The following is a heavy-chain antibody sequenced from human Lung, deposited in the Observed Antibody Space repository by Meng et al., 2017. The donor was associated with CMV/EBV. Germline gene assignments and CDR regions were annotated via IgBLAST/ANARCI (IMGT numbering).Heavy chain of an antibody. D-gene: IGHD2-2*01. J-gene: IGHJ4*02. CDR3: ARGELLWDY. V-gene: IGHV4-30-4*01. CDR1: GDSISSGEYF. CDR2: MDYRGST. Sequence: VQLQESGPGLVTPSQTLSLTCTFSGDSISSGEYFWSWIRQPPGKGLEWIGYMDYRGSTFYNPSLKSRVTISVDTSKNQFSLKLSSVTAADTAVYFCARGELLWDYWGQGTLVTVAS.